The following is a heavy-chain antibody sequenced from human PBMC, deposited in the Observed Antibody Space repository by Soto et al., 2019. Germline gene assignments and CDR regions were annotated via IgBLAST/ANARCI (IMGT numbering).Heavy chain of an antibody. CDR1: GGSISSGGYY. CDR2: IYYSGST. V-gene: IGHV4-31*03. J-gene: IGHJ6*02. D-gene: IGHD2-21*02. CDR3: ARDSGAYCGGDCSLYYYYGMDV. Sequence: SETLSLTCTVSGGSISSGGYYWSWIRQHPGKGLEWIGYIYYSGSTYYNPSLKSRVTISVDTSKNQFSLKLSSVTAADTAVYYCARDSGAYCGGDCSLYYYYGMDVWGQGTTVTVSS.